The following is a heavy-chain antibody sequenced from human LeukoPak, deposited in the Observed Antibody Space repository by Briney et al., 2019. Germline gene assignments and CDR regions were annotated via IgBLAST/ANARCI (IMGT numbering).Heavy chain of an antibody. D-gene: IGHD5-24*01. CDR2: ISYDGSIQ. Sequence: GGSLRLSCAASGFTFSSYAMHWVRQAPGKGLEWVAVISYDGSIQYYADSVKGRFTISRDNSKNTLYLQMNSLRAEDTAVYYCARAIRDGYNSFDYWGQGTLVTVSS. CDR3: ARAIRDGYNSFDY. CDR1: GFTFSSYA. J-gene: IGHJ4*02. V-gene: IGHV3-30*14.